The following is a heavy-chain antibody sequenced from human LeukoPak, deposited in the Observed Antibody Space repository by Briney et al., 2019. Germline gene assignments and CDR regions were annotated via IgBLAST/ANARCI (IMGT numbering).Heavy chain of an antibody. CDR1: GGSISSGGYY. CDR2: IYFSGST. CDR3: TTVRSLAGIFLHFAN. Sequence: SETLSLTCTVSGGSISSGGYYWGWIRQHPERGLEWIGYIYFSGSTYYNPSLRSRITISVDTSNNQFSLKLSSVTAADTAIYYCTTVRSLAGIFLHFANWGQGTLVTVSS. V-gene: IGHV4-31*03. J-gene: IGHJ4*02. D-gene: IGHD6-19*01.